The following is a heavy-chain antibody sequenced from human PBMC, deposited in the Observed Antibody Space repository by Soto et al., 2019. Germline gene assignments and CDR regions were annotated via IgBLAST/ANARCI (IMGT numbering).Heavy chain of an antibody. CDR1: GFTFSSYT. D-gene: IGHD7-27*01. J-gene: IGHJ4*02. CDR3: AKGWGDY. CDR2: ISSSGGST. Sequence: EVQLLESGGGLVQPGGSLRLSCAASGFTFSSYTMSWVRQGPGKGLEWVSGISSSGGSTVYADSVKGRFTISRDNFKNTLYLQMTSLRAVDTAVYYCAKGWGDYWGQGTPVTVSS. V-gene: IGHV3-23*01.